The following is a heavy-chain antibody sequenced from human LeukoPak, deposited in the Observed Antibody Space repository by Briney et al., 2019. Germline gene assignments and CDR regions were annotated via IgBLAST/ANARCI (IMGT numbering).Heavy chain of an antibody. Sequence: GGSLRLSCSASGFTFSSYAMHWVRQAPGKGLEYVSAISSNGGSTYYADSVKGRFTISRDNSKNTLYLQMSSLRAEDTAVYYCVKNPAATVDYYYYGMDVWGKGTTVTVSP. J-gene: IGHJ6*04. V-gene: IGHV3-64D*06. CDR1: GFTFSSYA. CDR3: VKNPAATVDYYYYGMDV. CDR2: ISSNGGST. D-gene: IGHD2-2*01.